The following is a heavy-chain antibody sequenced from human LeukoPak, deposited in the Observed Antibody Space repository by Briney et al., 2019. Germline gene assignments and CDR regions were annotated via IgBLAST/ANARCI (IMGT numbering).Heavy chain of an antibody. J-gene: IGHJ4*02. CDR2: ISSSGSTI. D-gene: IGHD3-3*01. Sequence: GGSLRLSCAASGFTFSDYYMSWIRQAPGKGLEWVSYISSSGSTIYYADSVKGRFTISRDNAKNSLYLQMSSLRAEDTAVYYCARVYDFWSGYYQLDYWGQGTLVTVSS. V-gene: IGHV3-11*04. CDR1: GFTFSDYY. CDR3: ARVYDFWSGYYQLDY.